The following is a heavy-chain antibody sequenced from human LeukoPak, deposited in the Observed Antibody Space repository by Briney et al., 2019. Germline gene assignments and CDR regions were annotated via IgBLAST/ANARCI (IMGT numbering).Heavy chain of an antibody. CDR1: GGSISSYY. CDR2: IYTSGST. D-gene: IGHD3-9*01. V-gene: IGHV4-4*07. CDR3: ARTFYDILTGYYQPDAFDI. J-gene: IGHJ3*02. Sequence: SETLSLTCTVSGGSISSYYWSWLRQPAGKGLEWIGRIYTSGSTNYNPSLKSRVTMSVDTSKNQFSLKLSSVTAADTAVYYCARTFYDILTGYYQPDAFDIWGQGTMVTVSS.